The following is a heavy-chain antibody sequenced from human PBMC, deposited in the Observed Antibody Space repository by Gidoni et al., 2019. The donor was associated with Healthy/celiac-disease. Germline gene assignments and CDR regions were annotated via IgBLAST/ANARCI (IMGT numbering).Heavy chain of an antibody. CDR1: GFTVSSYA. CDR2: ISGSGGST. Sequence: EVQLLESGGGLVQPGGSLRLSCAASGFTVSSYAMSWVRQAPGKGLEWVSAISGSGGSTYYADSVKGRFTISRDNSKNTLYLQMNSLRAEDTAVYYCATQHDYGDYVVYFDYWGQGTLVTVSS. D-gene: IGHD4-17*01. J-gene: IGHJ4*02. V-gene: IGHV3-23*01. CDR3: ATQHDYGDYVVYFDY.